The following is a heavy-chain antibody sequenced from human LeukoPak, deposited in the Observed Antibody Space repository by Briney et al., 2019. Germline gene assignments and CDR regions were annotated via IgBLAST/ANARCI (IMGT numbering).Heavy chain of an antibody. D-gene: IGHD6-13*01. Sequence: PSETLSLTCAVYGGSFSGYYWSWIRQPPGKGLEWIGEINHSGSTNYNPSLKSRVTMSVDTSKNQFSLKLSSVTAADTAVYYCARDPLRGIAAAVNYWGQGTLVTVSS. J-gene: IGHJ4*02. CDR3: ARDPLRGIAAAVNY. V-gene: IGHV4-34*01. CDR1: GGSFSGYY. CDR2: INHSGST.